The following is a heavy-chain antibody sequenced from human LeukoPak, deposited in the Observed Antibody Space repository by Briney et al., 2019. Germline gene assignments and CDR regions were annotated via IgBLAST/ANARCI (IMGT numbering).Heavy chain of an antibody. Sequence: GGSLRLSCAASGFTFSSYWMHWVRQTPEKGLVWVSRIDTDGSSTIYADSVKGRFTISRDNSRNTLYLQMNSLRAEDTAVYYCAKGGSTRWYGLDYWGQGTLVTVSS. D-gene: IGHD6-13*01. CDR2: IDTDGSST. V-gene: IGHV3-74*01. CDR3: AKGGSTRWYGLDY. CDR1: GFTFSSYW. J-gene: IGHJ4*02.